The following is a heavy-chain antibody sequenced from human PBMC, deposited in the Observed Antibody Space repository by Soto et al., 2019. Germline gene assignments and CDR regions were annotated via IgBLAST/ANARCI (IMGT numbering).Heavy chain of an antibody. CDR3: ARDPSAATASRENDY. CDR1: GFTFSSYG. Sequence: PGGSLRLSCAASGFTFSSYGMHWVRQAPGKGLEWVAVIWYDGSNKYYADSVKGRFTISRDNSKNTLYLQMNSLRAEDTAVYYCARDPSAATASRENDYWGQGTLVTVSS. CDR2: IWYDGSNK. V-gene: IGHV3-33*01. J-gene: IGHJ4*02. D-gene: IGHD2-2*01.